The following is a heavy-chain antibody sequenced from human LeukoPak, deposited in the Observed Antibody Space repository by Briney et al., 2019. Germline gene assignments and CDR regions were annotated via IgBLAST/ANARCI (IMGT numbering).Heavy chain of an antibody. J-gene: IGHJ4*02. V-gene: IGHV1-2*02. CDR2: ISPNSGGT. D-gene: IGHD5-12*01. Sequence: SVKVSCKASGYTFTGYYMHWVRQAPGQGLEWMGWISPNSGGTKYAQKFQDRVTMTRDTSMTTAYMELSRLRSDDTAVYYCARGGYNGYDISDYWGQGTLVTVSS. CDR1: GYTFTGYY. CDR3: ARGGYNGYDISDY.